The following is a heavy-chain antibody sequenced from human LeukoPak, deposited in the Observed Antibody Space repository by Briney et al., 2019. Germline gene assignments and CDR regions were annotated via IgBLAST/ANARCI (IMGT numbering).Heavy chain of an antibody. J-gene: IGHJ6*03. CDR1: GYTFTGYY. V-gene: IGHV1-2*02. CDR3: ARASKEYYYYYMDV. CDR2: INPNSGGT. Sequence: ASEVSCNASGYTFTGYYMHWVRQAAGPGLEWMGWINPNSGGTNYAQKFQGRVTMTRDTSISTAYMELSRLRSDDTAVYYCARASKEYYYYYMDVWGKGTTVTVSS.